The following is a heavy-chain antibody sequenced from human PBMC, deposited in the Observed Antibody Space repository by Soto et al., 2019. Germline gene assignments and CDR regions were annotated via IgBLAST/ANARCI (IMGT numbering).Heavy chain of an antibody. CDR2: ISGSGGST. J-gene: IGHJ3*02. Sequence: GGSLRLSCAASGFTFSSYAMSWVRQAPGKGLEWVSAISGSGGSTYYADSVKGRFTISRDNSKNTLYLQMNSLRAEDTAVYYCARDFWSGYHAFDIWGQGTMVTVSS. V-gene: IGHV3-23*01. CDR1: GFTFSSYA. CDR3: ARDFWSGYHAFDI. D-gene: IGHD3-3*01.